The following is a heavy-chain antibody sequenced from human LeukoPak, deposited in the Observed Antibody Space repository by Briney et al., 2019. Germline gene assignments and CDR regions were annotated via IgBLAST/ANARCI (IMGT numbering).Heavy chain of an antibody. J-gene: IGHJ1*01. CDR1: GGSISSGGYY. CDR2: IYYSGST. V-gene: IGHV4-31*03. D-gene: IGHD3-22*01. Sequence: SQTLSLTCTVSGGSISSGGYYWSWIRQHPGKGLEWIGYIYYSGSTYYNPSLKSRVTISVDTSKNQFSLKLSSVTAADTAVYYCASYYYDSSGYYSAGYFQHWGQGTLVTVSS. CDR3: ASYYYDSSGYYSAGYFQH.